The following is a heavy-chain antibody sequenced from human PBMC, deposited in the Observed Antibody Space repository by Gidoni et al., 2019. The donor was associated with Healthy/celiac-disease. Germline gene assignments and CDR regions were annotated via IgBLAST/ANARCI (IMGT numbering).Heavy chain of an antibody. D-gene: IGHD3-10*01. Sequence: EVQLLESGGGLVQPGGSLRLSCAASGFTFSSYAMSWVRQAPGKGLEWVSAISGSGGSTYYADSVKGRFTISRDNSKNTLYLQMNSLRAEDTAVYYCAKDREVDDVTMVRGEYHEFDYWGQGTLVTVSS. J-gene: IGHJ4*02. CDR3: AKDREVDDVTMVRGEYHEFDY. V-gene: IGHV3-23*01. CDR2: ISGSGGST. CDR1: GFTFSSYA.